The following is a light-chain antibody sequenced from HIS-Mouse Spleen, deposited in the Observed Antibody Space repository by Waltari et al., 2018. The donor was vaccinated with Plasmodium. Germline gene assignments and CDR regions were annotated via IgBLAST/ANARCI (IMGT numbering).Light chain of an antibody. CDR1: STDVGGYNY. J-gene: IGLJ1*01. CDR2: EVS. Sequence: QSALTQPRSVSGSPGQSVTISCTGTSTDVGGYNYVTWYQQHPGKAPKLMIYEVSKRPTGVPDRFSGSNSGNTASLTISGLQAEDEADYYCCSYAGSYTYVVGTGTKVTVL. V-gene: IGLV2-11*01. CDR3: CSYAGSYTYV.